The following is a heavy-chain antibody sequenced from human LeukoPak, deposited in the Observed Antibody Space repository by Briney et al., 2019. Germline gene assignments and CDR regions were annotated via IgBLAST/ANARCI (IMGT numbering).Heavy chain of an antibody. Sequence: SETLSLTCTVSGGSISSYYWSWIRQPPGKGLEWIGYIYYSGSTNYNPSLKSRVTISVDTSKNQFSLNLTSVTAADTAVYYCARDLGTPGHCNGGSCPSGWFAHWGQGTLVTVSS. V-gene: IGHV4-59*01. D-gene: IGHD2-15*01. CDR2: IYYSGST. J-gene: IGHJ5*02. CDR1: GGSISSYY. CDR3: ARDLGTPGHCNGGSCPSGWFAH.